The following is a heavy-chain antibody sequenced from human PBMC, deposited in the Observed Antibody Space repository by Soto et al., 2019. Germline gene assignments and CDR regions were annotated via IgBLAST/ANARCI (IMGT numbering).Heavy chain of an antibody. D-gene: IGHD3-3*01. J-gene: IGHJ4*02. CDR2: ISYDGSNK. CDR1: GFTFSSYA. CDR3: ARASRALTIFGVVISY. V-gene: IGHV3-30-3*01. Sequence: PGGSLRLSCAASGFTFSSYAMHWVRQAPGKGLEWVAVISYDGSNKYYADSVKGRFTISRDNSKNTLYLQMNSLRAEDTAVYYCARASRALTIFGVVISYWGQGTLVTVSS.